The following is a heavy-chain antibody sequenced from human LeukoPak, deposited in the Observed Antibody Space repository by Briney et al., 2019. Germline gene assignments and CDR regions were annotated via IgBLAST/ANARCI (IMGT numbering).Heavy chain of an antibody. D-gene: IGHD3-3*01. V-gene: IGHV3-7*03. CDR1: GFTFSNYW. CDR3: AKAGIFGVVISPFDY. J-gene: IGHJ4*02. Sequence: GGSLRLSCAASGFTFSNYWMTWVRQAPGKGLEWVANIKQDGSEKYYVDSVKGRFTISRENAKNSMYLQMNSLRAEDTAVYYCAKAGIFGVVISPFDYWGQGTLVTVSS. CDR2: IKQDGSEK.